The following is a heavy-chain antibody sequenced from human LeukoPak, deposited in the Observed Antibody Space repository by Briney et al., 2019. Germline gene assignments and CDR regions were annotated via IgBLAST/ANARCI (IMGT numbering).Heavy chain of an antibody. V-gene: IGHV6-1*01. CDR3: ARDLDGWYSRLSNKGWYFDY. Sequence: SQTLSLTCAISGDSVSSNSAAWNWIRQSPSRGLEWLGRTYYRSKWYNDYAVSVKSRITINPDTSKNQFSLQLNSVTPEDTAVYYCARDLDGWYSRLSNKGWYFDYWGQGTLVTVSS. J-gene: IGHJ4*02. D-gene: IGHD6-19*01. CDR1: GDSVSSNSAA. CDR2: TYYRSKWYN.